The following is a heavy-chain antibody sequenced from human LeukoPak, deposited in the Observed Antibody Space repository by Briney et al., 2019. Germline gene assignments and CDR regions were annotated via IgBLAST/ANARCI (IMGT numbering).Heavy chain of an antibody. Sequence: PGGSLSLSCAASGFSFSSYGMNWVRQAPGKGREWVSYISSRSSSIYCADSVKGRFTISRDDAKNSLYLQMNSLRTEDTAIYFCAREPTVTTSGYWGQGTLVTVSS. J-gene: IGHJ4*02. D-gene: IGHD4-17*01. CDR3: AREPTVTTSGY. CDR2: ISSRSSSI. V-gene: IGHV3-21*01. CDR1: GFSFSSYG.